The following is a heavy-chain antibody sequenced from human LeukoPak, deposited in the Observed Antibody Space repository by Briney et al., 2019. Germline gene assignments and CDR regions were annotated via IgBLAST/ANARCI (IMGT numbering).Heavy chain of an antibody. CDR2: INTSGST. CDR1: GGSISNYY. CDR3: ARSXGTTMVTRFDY. J-gene: IGHJ4*02. V-gene: IGHV4-4*07. D-gene: IGHD5-18*01. Sequence: PSETLSLTCTVSGGSISNYYWSWIRQPAGKGLEWIGRINTSGSTNYNPSLESRVTMSVDTSKNQFSLKLSSVTAADTAVYFCARSXGTTMVTRFDYWGQGTLVTVSS.